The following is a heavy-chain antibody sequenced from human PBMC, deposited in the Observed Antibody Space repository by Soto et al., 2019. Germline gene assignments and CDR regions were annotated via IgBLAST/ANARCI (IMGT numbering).Heavy chain of an antibody. CDR1: GYTFYSHS. D-gene: IGHD5-18*01. CDR3: ARCIQGDYYYGMDV. CDR2: INADYGNT. J-gene: IGHJ6*02. V-gene: IGHV1-18*01. Sequence: ASVKVSCKASGYTFYSHSISWVRQAPGQGLEWMGRINADYGNTQYAQKFRGRVTMTTDTSTTTVYMELTNLRSDDAAVYYCARCIQGDYYYGMDVWGQGTTVTV.